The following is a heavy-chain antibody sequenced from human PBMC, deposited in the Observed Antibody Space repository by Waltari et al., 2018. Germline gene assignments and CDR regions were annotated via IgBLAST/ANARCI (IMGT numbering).Heavy chain of an antibody. CDR2: IYYSGST. CDR1: GGSISSYY. D-gene: IGHD2-21*01. CDR3: ARVSRGRGDDRPDYYYYMDV. V-gene: IGHV4-59*01. Sequence: QVQLQESGPGLVKPSETLSLICTVSGGSISSYYWSWIRQPPGKGLEWIGYIYYSGSTNYNPSLKSRVTISVDTSKNQFSLNLSSVTAADTAVYYCARVSRGRGDDRPDYYYYMDVWGKGTTVTISS. J-gene: IGHJ6*03.